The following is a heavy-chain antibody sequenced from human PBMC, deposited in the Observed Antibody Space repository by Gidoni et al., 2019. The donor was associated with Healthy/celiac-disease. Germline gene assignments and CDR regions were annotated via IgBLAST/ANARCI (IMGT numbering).Heavy chain of an antibody. CDR1: GASISRSSYY. D-gene: IGHD6-19*01. CDR2: IYYSGST. J-gene: IGHJ6*02. Sequence: QLQLQESGPGLVKPSETLSLTCTVSGASISRSSYYWGWIRQPPGKGLEWIGSIYYSGSTHYNPSLKSRVTISVDTSKNQFSLKLSSVTAADTAVYYCARDTRIAVAGTGGGMDVWGQGTTVTVSS. V-gene: IGHV4-39*07. CDR3: ARDTRIAVAGTGGGMDV.